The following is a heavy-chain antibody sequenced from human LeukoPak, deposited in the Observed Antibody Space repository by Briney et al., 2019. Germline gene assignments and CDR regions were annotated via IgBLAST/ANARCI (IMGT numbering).Heavy chain of an antibody. Sequence: SETLSLTCAVYGGSFSGYYWSWIRQPPGKGLEWIGEINLSGSTNYNPSLKSRATISVDTSKNQFSLKLSSVTAADTAVYYCARGISRYCSSTSCYPYYYYYMDVWGKGTTVTVS. CDR2: INLSGST. J-gene: IGHJ6*03. D-gene: IGHD2-2*01. CDR3: ARGISRYCSSTSCYPYYYYYMDV. V-gene: IGHV4-34*01. CDR1: GGSFSGYY.